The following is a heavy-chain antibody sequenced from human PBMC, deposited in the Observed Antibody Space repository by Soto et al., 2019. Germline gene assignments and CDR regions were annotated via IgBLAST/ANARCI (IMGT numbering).Heavy chain of an antibody. J-gene: IGHJ3*02. Sequence: EVQLVESGGGLVQPGRSLRLSCAASGFTFDDYAMHWVRQAPGKGLEWVSGISWNSGSIGYADSVKGRFTISRDNAKKSLYLQMNSLRADDTALFYCAKVMMITFGGVIAFSGKDAFDIWGQGKMVTVSS. CDR1: GFTFDDYA. CDR2: ISWNSGSI. D-gene: IGHD3-16*02. V-gene: IGHV3-9*01. CDR3: AKVMMITFGGVIAFSGKDAFDI.